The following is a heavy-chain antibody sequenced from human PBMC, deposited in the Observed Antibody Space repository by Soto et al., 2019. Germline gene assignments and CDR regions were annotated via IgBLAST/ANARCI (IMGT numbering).Heavy chain of an antibody. V-gene: IGHV3-30*18. CDR1: GFTFVSYA. CDR2: ISHDGRDK. CDR3: TKETSGYNDY. Sequence: GGSLILSCAASGFTFVSYAMHWVRQAPGKGLEWVAVISHDGRDKFYADSVKGRFTVSRDNSKNTMDLQMNSLRVEDTATYFCTKETSGYNDYWGQGTLVSVSS. J-gene: IGHJ4*02. D-gene: IGHD3-22*01.